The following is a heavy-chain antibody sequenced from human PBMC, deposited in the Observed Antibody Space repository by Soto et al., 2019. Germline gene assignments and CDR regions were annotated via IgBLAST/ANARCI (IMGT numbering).Heavy chain of an antibody. V-gene: IGHV1-2*04. CDR2: INPNSGGT. CDR1: GYTFTGYY. Sequence: ASVKVSCKASGYTFTGYYMHWVRQAPGQGLEWMGWINPNSGGTNYAQKFQGWVTMTRDTSKNQFSLKLSSVTAADTAVYYCARQEQHGGFDPWGQGTLVTVSS. J-gene: IGHJ5*02. D-gene: IGHD6-13*01. CDR3: ARQEQHGGFDP.